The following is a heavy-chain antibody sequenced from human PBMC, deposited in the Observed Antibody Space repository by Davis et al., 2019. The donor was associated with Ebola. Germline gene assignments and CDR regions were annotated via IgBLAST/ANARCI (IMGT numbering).Heavy chain of an antibody. CDR1: GFTFSSYS. J-gene: IGHJ5*02. CDR3: ATPQTTVVTGWFDP. CDR2: ISSSSSYI. V-gene: IGHV3-21*01. Sequence: GESLKISCAASGFTFSSYSMNWVRQAPGKGLEWASSISSSSSYIYYADSVKGRFTISRDNAKNSLYLQMNSLRAEDTAVYYCATPQTTVVTGWFDPWGQGTLVTVSS. D-gene: IGHD4-23*01.